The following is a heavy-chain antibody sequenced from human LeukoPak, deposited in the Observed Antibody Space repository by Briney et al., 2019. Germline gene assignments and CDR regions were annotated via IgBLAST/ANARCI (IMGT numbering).Heavy chain of an antibody. V-gene: IGHV3-48*03. CDR2: ISSGSTDI. D-gene: IGHD2-8*01. Sequence: GGSLRLSRAAPVFSLSSYEMNRVRQAPGKGLEWVSYISSGSTDIQYADSVKGRFTISTDNAKNSLYLQMDSLRAEDAAVYYCARAVSPTDCYNLRCYHCDKWGQGTLVTVSS. CDR1: VFSLSSYE. J-gene: IGHJ4*02. CDR3: ARAVSPTDCYNLRCYHCDK.